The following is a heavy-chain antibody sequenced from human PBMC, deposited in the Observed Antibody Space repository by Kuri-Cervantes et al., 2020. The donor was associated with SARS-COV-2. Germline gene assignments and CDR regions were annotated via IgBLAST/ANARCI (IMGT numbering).Heavy chain of an antibody. Sequence: GESLKISCAASGFTFSSYGMHWVRQAPGKGLEWVAVIWYDGSNKYYADSVKGRFTISRDNSKNTLYLQMNSLRAEDTAVCYCARNAVAGTYYYYMDVWGKGTTVTVSS. CDR3: ARNAVAGTYYYYMDV. CDR2: IWYDGSNK. CDR1: GFTFSSYG. D-gene: IGHD6-19*01. J-gene: IGHJ6*03. V-gene: IGHV3-33*01.